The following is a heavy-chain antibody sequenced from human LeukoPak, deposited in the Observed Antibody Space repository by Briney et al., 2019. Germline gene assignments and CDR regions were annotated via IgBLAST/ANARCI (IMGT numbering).Heavy chain of an antibody. Sequence: ASVKVSCKASGYTFTSYAMNWVRQAPGQGLGWMGWINTNTGNPTYAQGFTGRFVFSLDTSVSTAYLQISSLKAEDTAVYYCARGSVPFPTPGYDSSGYFFWGQGTLVTVSS. D-gene: IGHD3-22*01. V-gene: IGHV7-4-1*02. CDR2: INTNTGNP. CDR3: ARGSVPFPTPGYDSSGYFF. J-gene: IGHJ4*02. CDR1: GYTFTSYA.